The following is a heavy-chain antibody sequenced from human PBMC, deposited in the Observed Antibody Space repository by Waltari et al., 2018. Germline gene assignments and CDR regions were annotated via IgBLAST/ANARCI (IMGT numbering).Heavy chain of an antibody. CDR2: ITRDGFSI. Sequence: VQLVESGGGLVKSGGSLRLSCEACGFLFSSYNMNWVRQAPGNGLEWVSSITRDGFSIYYADSVKGRFTVSRDNAKNSLYVQMNNLGAEDTAVYYCAREYYYDGSTYDQWGQGTLVTVSS. D-gene: IGHD3-22*01. CDR3: AREYYYDGSTYDQ. V-gene: IGHV3-21*01. J-gene: IGHJ4*02. CDR1: GFLFSSYN.